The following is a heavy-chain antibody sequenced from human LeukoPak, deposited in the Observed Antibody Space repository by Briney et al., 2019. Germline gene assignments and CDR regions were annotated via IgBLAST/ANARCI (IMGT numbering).Heavy chain of an antibody. CDR1: GFTFSSYA. D-gene: IGHD6-19*01. CDR2: ISGSGGST. Sequence: GGSLRLSCAASGFTFSSYAMTWVRQAPGKGLEWVSTISGSGGSTYYADSVKGRFTISRDNSKNTLYLQMNSLRAEDTAVYYCAKLPASGWYGDWFDPWGQGTLVTVSS. CDR3: AKLPASGWYGDWFDP. V-gene: IGHV3-23*01. J-gene: IGHJ5*02.